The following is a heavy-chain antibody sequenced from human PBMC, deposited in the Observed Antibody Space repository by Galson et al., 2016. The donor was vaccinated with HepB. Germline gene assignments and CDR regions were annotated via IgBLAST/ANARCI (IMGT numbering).Heavy chain of an antibody. D-gene: IGHD6-13*01. CDR3: ARAWSSWYVNQHYYYGIDV. Sequence: SVKVSCKASGGTFSSYAISWVRQAPGQGLEWMGGIIPIFGTANYAQRFQGRVTITADESTSKAYMELSSLRSEDTAVYYCARAWSSWYVNQHYYYGIDVWGQGTTLTLSS. V-gene: IGHV1-69*13. CDR1: GGTFSSYA. CDR2: IIPIFGTA. J-gene: IGHJ6*02.